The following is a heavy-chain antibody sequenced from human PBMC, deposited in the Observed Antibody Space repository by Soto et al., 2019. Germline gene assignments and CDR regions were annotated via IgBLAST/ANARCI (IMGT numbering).Heavy chain of an antibody. V-gene: IGHV4-59*08. D-gene: IGHD6-13*01. CDR3: PGLRQQLDKNFES. CDR2: VSHSGYT. J-gene: IGHJ4*02. Sequence: SETLSLTCAVDGGSCSGYYWSWIRQSPGKGLEWIGHVSHSGYTNSNPSLRSRVTISVDTSKNQFSLRLISVTVADTAVYYCPGLRQQLDKNFESWGQGILVTVSS. CDR1: GGSCSGYY.